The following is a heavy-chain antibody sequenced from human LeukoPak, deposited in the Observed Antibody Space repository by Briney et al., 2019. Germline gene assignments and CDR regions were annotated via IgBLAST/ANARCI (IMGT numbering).Heavy chain of an antibody. V-gene: IGHV1-46*01. CDR1: GYTFTSYY. D-gene: IGHD3-10*01. Sequence: ASVKVSCKASGYTFTSYYMHWVRQAPGQGLEWMGIINPSGGSTSYAQKFQGRVTMTRDTSTSTVYMELSSLRSEDTAVYYCARGRPPPDSNVLKWFGEQGFDYWGQGTLVTVSS. CDR3: ARGRPPPDSNVLKWFGEQGFDY. J-gene: IGHJ4*02. CDR2: INPSGGST.